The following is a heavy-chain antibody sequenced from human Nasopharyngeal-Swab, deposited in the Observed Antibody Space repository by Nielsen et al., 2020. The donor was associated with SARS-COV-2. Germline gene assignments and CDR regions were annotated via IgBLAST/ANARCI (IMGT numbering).Heavy chain of an antibody. CDR1: GFTFSSYG. Sequence: GESLKISCAASGFTFSSYGMHWFRQAPGKGLEWVGFIRSKAYGGTTEYAASVKGRFTISRDDSKSIAYLQMNSLKTEDTAVYYCTREKTTVTTIPFQHWGQGTLVTVSS. J-gene: IGHJ1*01. D-gene: IGHD4-17*01. CDR2: IRSKAYGGTT. V-gene: IGHV3-49*03. CDR3: TREKTTVTTIPFQH.